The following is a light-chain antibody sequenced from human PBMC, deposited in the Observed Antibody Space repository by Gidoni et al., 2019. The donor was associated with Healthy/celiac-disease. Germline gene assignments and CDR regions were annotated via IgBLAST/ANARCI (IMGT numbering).Light chain of an antibody. V-gene: IGKV1-39*01. CDR1: QSISSY. CDR2: AAS. J-gene: IGKJ1*01. Sequence: DIQMTQSPSSLSASVGDRVPITCRASQSISSYLNWYQQKPGKAPKLLIYAASSLQSGVPSRFSGSGSGTDFTLTISSLQPEDFATYYCQQSYSTLTWTFXXXTKVEIK. CDR3: QQSYSTLTWT.